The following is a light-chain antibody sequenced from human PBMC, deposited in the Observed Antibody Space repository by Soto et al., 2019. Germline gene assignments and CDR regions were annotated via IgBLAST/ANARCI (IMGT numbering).Light chain of an antibody. V-gene: IGKV3-20*01. CDR3: QQYGSSPYT. J-gene: IGKJ2*01. CDR1: QSVSSSY. Sequence: EIVLTQSPGTLSLSPGERATLSCRASQSVSSSYLAWYQQKPGQAPRLLIYGESSRATGIPDRFSGSGYGTDFPLTISRLEPEDFAVYYCQQYGSSPYTFGQGTKLEIK. CDR2: GES.